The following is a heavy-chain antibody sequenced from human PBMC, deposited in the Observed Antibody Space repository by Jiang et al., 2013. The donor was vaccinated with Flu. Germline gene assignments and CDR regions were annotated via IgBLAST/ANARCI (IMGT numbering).Heavy chain of an antibody. CDR3: ASDSPPAAAPDTGGYNWFDP. CDR1: GGTFSRSA. V-gene: IGHV1-69*01. CDR2: SIPIFGTP. Sequence: SGAEVKKPGSSVKVSCKASGGTFSRSAISWVRQAPGQGLKWMGGSIPIFGTPNYAQEFQGRVTITADESTSTVYMELSSLRSEDTAVYYCASDSPPAAAPDTGGYNWFDPWGQGTLVTVSS. J-gene: IGHJ5*02. D-gene: IGHD6-13*01.